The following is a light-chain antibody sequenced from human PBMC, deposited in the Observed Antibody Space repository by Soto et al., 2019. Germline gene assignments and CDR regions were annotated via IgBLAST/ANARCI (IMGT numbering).Light chain of an antibody. CDR2: SAS. CDR1: QDINTF. Sequence: DIQMTQSPSSLSASVGGRVTITCRASQDINTFLAWFQQKPGKAPKPLIYSASSFQDGVPSRFSGSGSGTHFTRTTSSLQPEDFATYFCLQYDRFPATFGGGTRVDIE. J-gene: IGKJ4*01. V-gene: IGKV1-16*01. CDR3: LQYDRFPAT.